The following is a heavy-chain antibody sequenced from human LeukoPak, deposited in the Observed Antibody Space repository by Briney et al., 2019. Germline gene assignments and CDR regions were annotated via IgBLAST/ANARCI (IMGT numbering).Heavy chain of an antibody. CDR3: ARVGVGAFDY. J-gene: IGHJ4*02. CDR1: GYTFIDYY. CDR2: INPNSGDT. Sequence: APVKVSCKPSGYTFIDYYIHWVRQAPEQGLESMGWINPNSGDTNYAQKFQGRVTMTRDTSISTAYMALSRLKSDDTAIYYCARVGVGAFDYWGPGTLVTVS. V-gene: IGHV1-2*02. D-gene: IGHD1-26*01.